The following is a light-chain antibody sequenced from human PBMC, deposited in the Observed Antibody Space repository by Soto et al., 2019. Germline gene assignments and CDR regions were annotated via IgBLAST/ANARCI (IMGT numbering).Light chain of an antibody. J-gene: IGKJ5*01. Sequence: EIVLTQSPGTLSLSPGERATLSCRASQSVSSSYLAWYQQKPGQAPRLLIYGASSRATGIPDRFSGSGSGTDFTLTISRLEPEDFAVYYCQQYGSSPPITFXQ. V-gene: IGKV3-20*01. CDR2: GAS. CDR3: QQYGSSPPIT. CDR1: QSVSSSY.